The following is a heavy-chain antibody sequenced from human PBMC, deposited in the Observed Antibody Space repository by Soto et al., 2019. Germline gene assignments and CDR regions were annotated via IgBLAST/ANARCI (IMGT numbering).Heavy chain of an antibody. CDR1: GYTFISYY. J-gene: IGHJ4*02. D-gene: IGHD3-9*01. CDR2: INPKNGDT. Sequence: AASVKVSCKASGYTFISYYIHWVRQAPGQGLEWMGIINPKNGDTSYAQKLQGRLTMTGDTSTSTVYLQLSSLRSEDTAVYYCARDRGADVPQGASYHDTTAYYFDSWGQGTQVTVSS. CDR3: ARDRGADVPQGASYHDTTAYYFDS. V-gene: IGHV1-46*04.